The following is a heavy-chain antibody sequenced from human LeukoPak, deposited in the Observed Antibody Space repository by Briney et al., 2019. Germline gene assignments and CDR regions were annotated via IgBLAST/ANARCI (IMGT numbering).Heavy chain of an antibody. CDR2: IYHSGST. CDR3: ARGIHGAIRNCSGGSCYSVPGGYYYYYYMDV. CDR1: GYSISSGYY. Sequence: PSETLSLTCTVSGYSISSGYYWGWIRQPPGKGLEWIGSIYHSGSTYYNPSLKSRVTISVDTFKNQFSLKLSSVTAAATAVYYCARGIHGAIRNCSGGSCYSVPGGYYYYYYMDVWGKGTTVTVSS. J-gene: IGHJ6*03. V-gene: IGHV4-38-2*02. D-gene: IGHD2-15*01.